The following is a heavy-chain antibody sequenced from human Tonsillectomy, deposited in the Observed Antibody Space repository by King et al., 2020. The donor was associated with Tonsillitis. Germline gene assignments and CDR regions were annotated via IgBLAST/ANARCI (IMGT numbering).Heavy chain of an antibody. J-gene: IGHJ4*02. CDR2: IIGSGSSH. D-gene: IGHD6-13*01. CDR1: GFTFSSYA. V-gene: IGHV3-23*04. Sequence: VQLVESGGGLVQPGGSLRLSCAASGFTFSSYAMSLGRQGPGKGLGWVSAIIGSGSSHYETDSVKCRVTISRENPKNTLYLQMNSLRAEDTAIYYCAKDTTRTRIAAATDHWGQGTLVTVSS. CDR3: AKDTTRTRIAAATDH.